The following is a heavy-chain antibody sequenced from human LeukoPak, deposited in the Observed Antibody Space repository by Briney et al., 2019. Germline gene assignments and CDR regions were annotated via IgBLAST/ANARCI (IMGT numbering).Heavy chain of an antibody. CDR1: GGSISSSSYY. D-gene: IGHD4-17*01. Sequence: SETLSLTCTVSGGSISSSSYYWGWIRQPPGKGLEWIGSIYYSGSTYYNPSLKSRVTISVDTSKNQFSLKVTSVTAADAAVYYCARIPDYGDYVSYYFDYWGQGTLVTVSS. J-gene: IGHJ4*02. CDR2: IYYSGST. V-gene: IGHV4-39*01. CDR3: ARIPDYGDYVSYYFDY.